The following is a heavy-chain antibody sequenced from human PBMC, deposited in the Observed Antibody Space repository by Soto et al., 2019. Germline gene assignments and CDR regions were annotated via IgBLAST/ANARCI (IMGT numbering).Heavy chain of an antibody. Sequence: QVQLVQSGAEVKKPGASVKVSCKASGYTFTSYGISWVRQAPGQGLEWMGWISAYNGNTNYAQKLQGRVTMTTDTXXXXXXXXXXXXXXXXXXXXXXXXXXXXXXYYWGQGTLVTVSS. CDR1: GYTFTSYG. CDR3: XXXXXXXXYY. CDR2: ISAYNGNT. J-gene: IGHJ4*02. V-gene: IGHV1-18*01.